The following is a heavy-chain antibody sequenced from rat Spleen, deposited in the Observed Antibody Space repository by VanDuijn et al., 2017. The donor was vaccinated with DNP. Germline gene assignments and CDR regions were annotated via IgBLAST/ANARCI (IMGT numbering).Heavy chain of an antibody. CDR3: ARHSLAY. Sequence: EVQLVESGGGPVQPGRSLKLSCIASGFIFSNYWMTWIRQAPGKGLEWVASISNTGDNTYYSDSVKVRFSLSRDNAKSTLYLQMDSLRSEDTATYYYARHSLAYWGQGTLVTVSS. CDR1: GFIFSNYW. CDR2: ISNTGDNT. V-gene: IGHV5-31*01. J-gene: IGHJ3*01.